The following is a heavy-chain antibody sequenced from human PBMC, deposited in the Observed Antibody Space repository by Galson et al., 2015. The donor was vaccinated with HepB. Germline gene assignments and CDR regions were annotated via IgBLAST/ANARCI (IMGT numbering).Heavy chain of an antibody. Sequence: QSGAEVKKPGESLTISCTGSGDSFASYWIGWVRQMPGKGLAWMGTIYPGAPDTKSNPSFQGQVTLSADKSISTAYLQWSSLRASDTAMYYCASLPSLYSSSFYFDSWGRGTLVTVSS. J-gene: IGHJ4*02. CDR2: IYPGAPDT. CDR1: GDSFASYW. CDR3: ASLPSLYSSSFYFDS. D-gene: IGHD2-2*01. V-gene: IGHV5-51*03.